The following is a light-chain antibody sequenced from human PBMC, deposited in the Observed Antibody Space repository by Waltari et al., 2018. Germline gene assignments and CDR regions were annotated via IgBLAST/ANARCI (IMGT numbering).Light chain of an antibody. J-gene: IGLJ2*01. Sequence: QSVLTQPPSVSAAPGQKVTITCSGSTSNIGNHYVSSYQQLPGAAPKVFIYETEKRPSGIPDRFSGSKSGTSASLGITGLQTGDEAAYYCGTWDNNLSALVFGGGTKLTVL. CDR1: TSNIGNHY. V-gene: IGLV1-51*02. CDR3: GTWDNNLSALV. CDR2: ETE.